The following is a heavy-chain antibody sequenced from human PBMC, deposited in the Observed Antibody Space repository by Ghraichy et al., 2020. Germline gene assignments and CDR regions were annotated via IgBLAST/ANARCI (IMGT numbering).Heavy chain of an antibody. CDR2: IYSGGST. CDR1: GFTVSSNY. V-gene: IGHV3-53*01. CDR3: ARVPRGDDAFDI. D-gene: IGHD3-10*01. Sequence: GGSLRLSCAASGFTVSSNYMSWVRQAPGKGLEWVSVIYSGGSTYYADSVKGRFTISRDNSKNTLYLQMNSLRAEDTAVYYCARVPRGDDAFDIWGQGTMVTVSS. J-gene: IGHJ3*02.